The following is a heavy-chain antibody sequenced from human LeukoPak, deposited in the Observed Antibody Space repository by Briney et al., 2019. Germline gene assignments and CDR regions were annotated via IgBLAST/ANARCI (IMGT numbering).Heavy chain of an antibody. J-gene: IGHJ4*02. CDR1: GFTFSSYG. Sequence: GGSLRLSCAASGFTFSSYGMHWVRQAPGKGLEWVAVISYDGSNKYYADSVKGRFTISRDNSKNSLYLQMNSLRDEDTAVYYCARQYYGSDYWGQGTLVTVSS. CDR3: ARQYYGSDY. D-gene: IGHD3-10*01. CDR2: ISYDGSNK. V-gene: IGHV3-30*03.